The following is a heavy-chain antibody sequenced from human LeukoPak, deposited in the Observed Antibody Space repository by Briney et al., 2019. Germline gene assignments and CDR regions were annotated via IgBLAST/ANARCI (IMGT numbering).Heavy chain of an antibody. V-gene: IGHV1-18*04. CDR1: GYTFTGYY. J-gene: IGHJ4*02. CDR2: ISAYNGNT. CDR3: ARDTIDSSGYPEQFDY. Sequence: ASVKVSCKASGYTFTGYYMHWVRQAPGQGLEWMGWISAYNGNTNYAQKLQGRVTMTTDTSTSTAYMELRSLRSDDTAVYYCARDTIDSSGYPEQFDYWGQGTLVTVSS. D-gene: IGHD3-22*01.